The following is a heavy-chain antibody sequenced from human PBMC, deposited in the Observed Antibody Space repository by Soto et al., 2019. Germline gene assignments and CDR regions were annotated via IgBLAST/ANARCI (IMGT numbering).Heavy chain of an antibody. Sequence: GGALRLSCTTSGFTFGDYGMSWFRQAPGKGLEWVGFIRSKAYGGTPEYAASVKGRFIISRDDSKSIVYLQMNSLKTEDTAMYYCNRGSRGPYYGMDVWGQGT. CDR2: IRSKAYGGTP. J-gene: IGHJ6*02. V-gene: IGHV3-49*03. CDR1: GFTFGDYG. CDR3: NRGSRGPYYGMDV.